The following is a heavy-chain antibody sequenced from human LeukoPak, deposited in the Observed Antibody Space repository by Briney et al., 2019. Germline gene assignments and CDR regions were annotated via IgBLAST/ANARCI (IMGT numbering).Heavy chain of an antibody. CDR3: ARDLGDGDNPEFNFDY. J-gene: IGHJ4*02. D-gene: IGHD5-24*01. V-gene: IGHV1-46*01. CDR1: GYTFTSYY. Sequence: GASVKVSCKASGYTFTSYYMHWVRPAPGQGLEWMGIINPSGGSTSYAQKFQGRVTMTRDTSTSTVYMELSSLRSEDTAVYYCARDLGDGDNPEFNFDYWGQGTLVTVSS. CDR2: INPSGGST.